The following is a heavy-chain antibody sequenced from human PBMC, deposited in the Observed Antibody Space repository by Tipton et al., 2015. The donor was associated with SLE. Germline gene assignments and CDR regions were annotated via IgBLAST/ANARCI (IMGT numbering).Heavy chain of an antibody. Sequence: TLSLTCTVSGGSINSYYWSWIRQSPGKGLEWIGYIYYSGSTNYNASLKRRVTISVDTSEKQFSLKLTSVTAADTAVYYCARLRVDYFYHMDVWGKGTTVTVSS. CDR2: IYYSGST. CDR3: ARLRVDYFYHMDV. CDR1: GGSINSYY. J-gene: IGHJ6*03. V-gene: IGHV4-59*12.